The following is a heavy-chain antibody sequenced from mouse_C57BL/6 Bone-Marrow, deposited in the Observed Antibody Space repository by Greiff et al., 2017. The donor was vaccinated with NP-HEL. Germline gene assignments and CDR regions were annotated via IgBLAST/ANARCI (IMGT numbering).Heavy chain of an antibody. J-gene: IGHJ3*01. CDR3: TTAGSWFAY. Sequence: VQLQQSGAELVRPGASVKLSCTASGFNIKDDYMHWVKQRPEQGLEWIGWIDPENGDTEYASKFQGKATITADTSSNTAYLQRSSLTSEDTAVYYCTTAGSWFAYGGQGTLVTVSA. CDR2: IDPENGDT. CDR1: GFNIKDDY. V-gene: IGHV14-4*01.